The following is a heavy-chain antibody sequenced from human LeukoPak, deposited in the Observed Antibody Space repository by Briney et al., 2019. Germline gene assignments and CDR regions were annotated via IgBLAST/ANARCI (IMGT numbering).Heavy chain of an antibody. CDR2: ISAYNGDT. Sequence: ASVTVSFMGSGYTFTSYGISWVRQAPGQGGEGVGWISAYNGDTNYAQKLQGRVTMTTDPSTSTAYMELRTLRSDDTAVYYCARGPYYDFWSGYSRVIDYWGQGTLVTVSS. D-gene: IGHD3-3*01. CDR1: GYTFTSYG. V-gene: IGHV1-18*01. CDR3: ARGPYYDFWSGYSRVIDY. J-gene: IGHJ4*02.